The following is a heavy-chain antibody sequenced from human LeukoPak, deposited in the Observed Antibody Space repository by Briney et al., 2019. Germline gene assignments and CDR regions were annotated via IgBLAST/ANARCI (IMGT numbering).Heavy chain of an antibody. Sequence: GGSLRLSCAASGFTFSRYAMHWARPATGKGLEGGAVISYDRSKKYYADPVKGRFTISSDNSKNTLYLQMNGLISEDTAVYYCASSSMRGVLRASLDYWGQGTLVTVSS. V-gene: IGHV3-30*14. CDR1: GFTFSRYA. CDR3: ASSSMRGVLRASLDY. D-gene: IGHD3-10*01. CDR2: ISYDRSKK. J-gene: IGHJ4*02.